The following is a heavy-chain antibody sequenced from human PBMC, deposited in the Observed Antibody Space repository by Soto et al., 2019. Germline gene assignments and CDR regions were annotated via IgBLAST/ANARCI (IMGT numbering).Heavy chain of an antibody. CDR1: GYIFSSYW. CDR2: IYPGDSDT. Sequence: GESLKISCKGSGYIFSSYWIAWVRQMPGKGLEWMGIIYPGDSDTRYAASVKGRLTISRDDSKSIAYLQMNSLKTEDTAVYYCTRGTLGYSYGSYYYYGLDVWGQGTTVTVSS. V-gene: IGHV5-51*01. D-gene: IGHD5-18*01. CDR3: TRGTLGYSYGSYYYYGLDV. J-gene: IGHJ6*02.